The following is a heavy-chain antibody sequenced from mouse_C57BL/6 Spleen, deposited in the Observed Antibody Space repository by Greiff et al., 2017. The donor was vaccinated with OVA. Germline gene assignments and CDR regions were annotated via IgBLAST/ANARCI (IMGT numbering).Heavy chain of an antibody. CDR1: GFTFSDYY. J-gene: IGHJ4*01. D-gene: IGHD2-4*01. Sequence: EVKLMESEGGLVQPGSSMKLSCTASGFTFSDYYMAWVRQVPEKGLEWVANINYDGSSTYYLDSLKSRFIISRDNAKNILYLQMSSLKSEDTATYYCARDPLYYDYDYYAMDYWGQGTSVTVSS. CDR3: ARDPLYYDYDYYAMDY. V-gene: IGHV5-16*01. CDR2: INYDGSST.